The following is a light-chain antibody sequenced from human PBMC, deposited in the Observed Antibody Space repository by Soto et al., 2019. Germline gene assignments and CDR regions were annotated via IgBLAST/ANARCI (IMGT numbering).Light chain of an antibody. Sequence: QSALTQPASASGSPGQSITISCTGTSSDVGGYNYVSWYQQHPGKAPKLMISDVTNRPSGVSDRFSGSKSGNTASLTISGLQAEDEADYYCNSYRSSSTRYVFGTGTKLTVL. CDR3: NSYRSSSTRYV. CDR1: SSDVGGYNY. CDR2: DVT. J-gene: IGLJ1*01. V-gene: IGLV2-14*01.